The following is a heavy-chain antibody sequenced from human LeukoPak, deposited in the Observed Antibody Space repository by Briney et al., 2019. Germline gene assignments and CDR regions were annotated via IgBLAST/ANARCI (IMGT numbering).Heavy chain of an antibody. CDR1: GFTFSSYA. CDR2: ISGSGGST. V-gene: IGHV3-23*01. Sequence: GGSLRLSCAASGFTFSSYAMNWVRQAPGKGLEWVSGISGSGGSTYYADSVKGRFTISRDNAKNSLYLQMNSLRAEDTAVYYCARDWLYYYDSSGYQFDYWGQGTLVTVSS. CDR3: ARDWLYYYDSSGYQFDY. J-gene: IGHJ4*02. D-gene: IGHD3-22*01.